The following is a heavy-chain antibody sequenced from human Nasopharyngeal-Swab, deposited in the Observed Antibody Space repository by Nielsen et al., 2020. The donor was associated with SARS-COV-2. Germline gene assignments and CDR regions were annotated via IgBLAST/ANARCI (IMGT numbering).Heavy chain of an antibody. D-gene: IGHD2-2*01. CDR1: GFTFENYA. CDR3: AKANLGYCSSASYYPYFYYMDV. Sequence: SLKISCVASGFTFENYAMHWVRQSPGKGLEWVSGVSWNSGTLTYADSVKGRFTISRDNAKNSLYLQMNSLRSEDTAFYYCAKANLGYCSSASYYPYFYYMDVWGKGTTVTVSS. CDR2: VSWNSGTL. J-gene: IGHJ6*03. V-gene: IGHV3-9*01.